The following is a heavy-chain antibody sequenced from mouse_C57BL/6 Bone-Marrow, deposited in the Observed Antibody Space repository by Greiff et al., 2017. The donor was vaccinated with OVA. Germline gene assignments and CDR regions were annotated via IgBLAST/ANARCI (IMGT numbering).Heavy chain of an antibody. J-gene: IGHJ4*01. D-gene: IGHD1-1*01. CDR1: GYTFTSYG. V-gene: IGHV1-81*01. CDR3: ARYYPYAMDY. CDR2: IYPRSGNT. Sequence: QVQLQQSGAELVRPGASVTLSCKASGYTFTSYGISWVKQRTGQGLEWIGEIYPRSGNTYYNEKFKGKATLTADKSSSTAYMQLNSLTSEDSAVYFCARYYPYAMDYWGQGTSVTVSS.